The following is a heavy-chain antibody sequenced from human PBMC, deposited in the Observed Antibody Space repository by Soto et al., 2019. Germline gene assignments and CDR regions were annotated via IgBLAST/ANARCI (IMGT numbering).Heavy chain of an antibody. D-gene: IGHD2-15*01. Sequence: GGSLRLSCTGSGFTLSDHYIDWVRQAQGKGLEWVSAISGSGGSTYYADSVKGRFTISRDNSKNTLYLQMNSPRAEDTAVYYCAKCKLLDNWFDPWGQGTLVTVSS. J-gene: IGHJ5*02. V-gene: IGHV3-23*01. CDR1: GFTLSDHY. CDR3: AKCKLLDNWFDP. CDR2: ISGSGGST.